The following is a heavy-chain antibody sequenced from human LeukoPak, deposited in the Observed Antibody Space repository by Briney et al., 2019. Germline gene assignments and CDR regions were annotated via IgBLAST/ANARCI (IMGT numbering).Heavy chain of an antibody. J-gene: IGHJ4*02. CDR1: GYKLANNW. Sequence: GESLKISCKISGYKLANNWIGWVRQVPGKGLEWMGLIYPGYSDAKYSPNFQGQVTISADKSISTAYLQWSSLKASDTAMYYCARHLSGYYSSVDYWGQGTLVTVSS. V-gene: IGHV5-51*01. CDR2: IYPGYSDA. D-gene: IGHD3-22*01. CDR3: ARHLSGYYSSVDY.